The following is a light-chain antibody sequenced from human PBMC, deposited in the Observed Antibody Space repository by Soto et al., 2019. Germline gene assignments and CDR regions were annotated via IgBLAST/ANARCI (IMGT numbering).Light chain of an antibody. J-gene: IGKJ4*01. CDR3: QQYNSNSYLT. CDR2: KAS. V-gene: IGKV1-5*03. Sequence: DLPVTQSPSTLSASVVDIVTITCRSSQFINTFLAWYQQKPGKAPKLLIYKASTLENGVPSRFSGSGSGTEFTLTISSLQPDDFATYYCQQYNSNSYLTFGGGTKVDIK. CDR1: QFINTF.